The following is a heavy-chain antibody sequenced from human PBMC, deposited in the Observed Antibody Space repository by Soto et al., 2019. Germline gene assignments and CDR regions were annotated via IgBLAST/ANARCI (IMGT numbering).Heavy chain of an antibody. CDR2: IYHSGST. J-gene: IGHJ4*01. Sequence: KTSETLSLTGAVSGGSISSSNWWRWVRQPPGKGLEWIGEIYHSGSTNYNPSLKSRVTISVAKSKNQFSLKLSSATAADTAVYPCARIRYKLLYAHLDYWGHGTLVTVSS. CDR1: GGSISSSNW. V-gene: IGHV4-4*02. D-gene: IGHD2-2*02. CDR3: ARIRYKLLYAHLDY.